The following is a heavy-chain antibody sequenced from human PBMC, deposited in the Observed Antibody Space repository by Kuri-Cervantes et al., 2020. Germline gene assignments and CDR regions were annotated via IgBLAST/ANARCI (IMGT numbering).Heavy chain of an antibody. V-gene: IGHV3-23*01. CDR1: GFTFSSYA. Sequence: GESLKISCAASGFTFSSYAMSWVRQAPGKGLEWVSAISGSGGSTYYADSVKGRFTISRDNSKNTLYLQMNSLRAEDTAVYYCAKDSEWFAGHFDYWGQGTLVTVS. D-gene: IGHD3-3*01. J-gene: IGHJ4*02. CDR3: AKDSEWFAGHFDY. CDR2: ISGSGGST.